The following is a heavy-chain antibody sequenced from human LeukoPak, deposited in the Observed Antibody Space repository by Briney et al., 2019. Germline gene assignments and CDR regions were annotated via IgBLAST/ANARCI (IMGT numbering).Heavy chain of an antibody. Sequence: GGSLRLSCAASGFTFDDYTMHCVRQAPGKGLEWVSLIRWDGDSTYYADSEKGRFTISRDNIKNSLFLEMNSLRTEDSALYYCAKAHYYDTTSFDSAFWGTRPLYYWGQGTLVTVSS. CDR2: IRWDGDST. J-gene: IGHJ4*02. CDR1: GFTFDDYT. V-gene: IGHV3-43*01. D-gene: IGHD3-22*01. CDR3: AKAHYYDTTSFDSAFWGTRPLYY.